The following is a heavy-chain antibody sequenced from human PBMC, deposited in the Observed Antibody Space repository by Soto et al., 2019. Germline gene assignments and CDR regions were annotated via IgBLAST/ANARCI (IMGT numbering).Heavy chain of an antibody. Sequence: QVQLVQSGAEVKKPGSSVKVCCKASGGTLSRYSITWVRQSPGHGLEWIGRIVPIFGIASYAQKFQGRVTITADESTSTAYMELSSLRSDDTAVYYCVREDRDRETGLVPAAIDGMDVWGQGTTVTVSS. CDR2: IVPIFGIA. CDR1: GGTLSRYS. J-gene: IGHJ6*02. V-gene: IGHV1-69*08. D-gene: IGHD2-2*01. CDR3: VREDRDRETGLVPAAIDGMDV.